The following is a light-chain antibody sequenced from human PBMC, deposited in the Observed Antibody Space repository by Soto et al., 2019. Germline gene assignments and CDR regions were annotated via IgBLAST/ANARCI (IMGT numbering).Light chain of an antibody. Sequence: DIVMTQSPDSLAVSLGERATLNCKSSQSVLYSSHNKNALAWYQQKPGQPPELLIYWASTRESGVPDRFSGSGAGTDFTLTISSLQAEDVAVYYCQQFYSNPPTFGQGTKVDI. CDR1: QSVLYSSHNKNA. J-gene: IGKJ1*01. CDR3: QQFYSNPPT. CDR2: WAS. V-gene: IGKV4-1*01.